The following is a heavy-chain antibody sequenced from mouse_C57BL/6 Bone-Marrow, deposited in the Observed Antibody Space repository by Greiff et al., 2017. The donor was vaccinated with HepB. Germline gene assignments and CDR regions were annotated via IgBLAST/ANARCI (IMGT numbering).Heavy chain of an antibody. D-gene: IGHD1-1*02. CDR3: VKGYCDGPDY. CDR2: IRNKANGYTT. Sequence: EVQVVESGGGLVQPGASLRLSCAASGFTFTDYYMSWVRQPPGKAPEWLALIRNKANGYTTEYTASVKGRFTISRDKSQNILYLQMNTLRAEDSATYYCVKGYCDGPDYWGQGTTLTVSS. V-gene: IGHV7-4*01. J-gene: IGHJ2*01. CDR1: GFTFTDYY.